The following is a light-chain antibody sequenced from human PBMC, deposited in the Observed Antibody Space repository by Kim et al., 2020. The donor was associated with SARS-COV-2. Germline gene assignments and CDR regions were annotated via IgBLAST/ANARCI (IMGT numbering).Light chain of an antibody. CDR3: QQLNSYPLT. Sequence: ASVGDRFTITCRASQGISSYLAWYQQKSGKAPKLLIYAASTLLGGVPSRFSGSGSGTEFTLTISSLQPEDFATYSCQQLNSYPLTFGGGTKVDIK. CDR1: QGISSY. J-gene: IGKJ4*01. CDR2: AAS. V-gene: IGKV1-9*01.